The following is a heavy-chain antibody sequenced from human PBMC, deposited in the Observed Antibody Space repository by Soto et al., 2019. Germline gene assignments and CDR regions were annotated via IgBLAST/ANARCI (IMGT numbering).Heavy chain of an antibody. CDR3: ARRHRSDYYCMDV. CDR2: IIPIYGTA. J-gene: IGHJ6*02. D-gene: IGHD6-25*01. V-gene: IGHV1-69*06. CDR1: GGTFSSYA. Sequence: SVKVGCKASGGTFSSYAISWVRQAPGQGLEWIGGIIPIYGTANYAQKFQGRVTITADKPTSTAYMELSSLRSEDTAVYYCARRHRSDYYCMDVWGQGTTVTVSS.